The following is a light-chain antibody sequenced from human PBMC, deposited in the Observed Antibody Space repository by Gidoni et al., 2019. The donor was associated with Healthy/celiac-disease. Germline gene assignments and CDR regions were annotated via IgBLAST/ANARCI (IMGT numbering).Light chain of an antibody. CDR1: QSVSSY. V-gene: IGKV3-11*01. CDR3: QQRSNWPSWT. J-gene: IGKJ1*01. Sequence: IVLTQSPATLSLSPGERATLACRASQSVSSYLAWYQQKPGQAPRLLIYDASNRATGIPARFGGSGSGTDYTLTISSLEPEDFAVYYCQQRSNWPSWTFGQGTKVEIK. CDR2: DAS.